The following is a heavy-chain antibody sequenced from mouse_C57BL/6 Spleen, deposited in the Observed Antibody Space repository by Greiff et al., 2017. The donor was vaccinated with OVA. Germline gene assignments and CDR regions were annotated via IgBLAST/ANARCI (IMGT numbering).Heavy chain of an antibody. CDR2: ISDGGSYT. CDR1: GFTFSSYA. CDR3: ARDPDGYYQAWFAY. J-gene: IGHJ3*01. V-gene: IGHV5-4*01. Sequence: DVQLQESVGGLVKPGGSLKLSCAASGFTFSSYAMSWVRQTPEKRLEWVATISDGGSYTYYPDNVKGRFTISRDNAKNNLYLQMSHLKSEDTAIYYCARDPDGYYQAWFAYWGQGTLVTVSA. D-gene: IGHD2-3*01.